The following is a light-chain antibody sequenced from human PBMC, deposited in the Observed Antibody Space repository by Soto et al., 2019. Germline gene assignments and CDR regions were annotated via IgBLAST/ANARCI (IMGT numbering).Light chain of an antibody. Sequence: DIPMTQSPSTLSASVGDRVTITCRASQSISSRLAWYQQKPGKAPKILIYDASNLESGVPSRFSGSGSGTEFTLTISSLQPDDFATYYCQQYNSYSLTFGGGTKVEIK. CDR1: QSISSR. CDR3: QQYNSYSLT. CDR2: DAS. V-gene: IGKV1-5*01. J-gene: IGKJ4*01.